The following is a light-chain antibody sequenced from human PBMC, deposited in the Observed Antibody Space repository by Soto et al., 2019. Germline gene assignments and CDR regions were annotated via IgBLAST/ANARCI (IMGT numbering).Light chain of an antibody. Sequence: QSALTQPPSASGSPGQSVAISCTGTSSDVGGYNYVSWYQQHPGKAPKLVIYEVSKRPSGVPDRFSGSKSGNTASLTVSGLQAEDEADYYCSSYAGSNSVCVFGTGTKLTVL. CDR3: SSYAGSNSVCV. V-gene: IGLV2-8*01. CDR2: EVS. CDR1: SSDVGGYNY. J-gene: IGLJ1*01.